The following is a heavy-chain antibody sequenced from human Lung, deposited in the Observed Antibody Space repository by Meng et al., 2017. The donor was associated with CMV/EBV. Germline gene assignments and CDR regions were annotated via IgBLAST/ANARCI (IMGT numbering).Heavy chain of an antibody. D-gene: IGHD6-13*01. CDR2: IYYTGST. J-gene: IGHJ4*02. CDR3: AKDQGGSSCHDY. Sequence: LQLQESSPGLVXXXXXLXLTXTVSGGSISSSSFFWGWIRQAPGKGLEWIASIYYTGSTYYNPSLKSRVTISLDASKNQFSLKLSSVTAADTAVYYCAKDQGGSSCHDYWGQGTLVTVSS. CDR1: GGSISSSSFF. V-gene: IGHV4-39*07.